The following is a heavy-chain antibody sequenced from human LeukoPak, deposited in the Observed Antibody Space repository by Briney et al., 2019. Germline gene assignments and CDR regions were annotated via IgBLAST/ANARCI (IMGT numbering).Heavy chain of an antibody. Sequence: PSETLSLTCTVSGGSISSYYWSWIRQPPGKGLEWIGYIYYSGSTYYNPSLKSRVTISVDTSKNQFSLKLSSVTAADTAVYYCAGGGQLLYGYWGQGTLVTVSS. CDR1: GGSISSYY. V-gene: IGHV4-59*06. CDR2: IYYSGST. CDR3: AGGGQLLYGY. J-gene: IGHJ4*02. D-gene: IGHD2-2*02.